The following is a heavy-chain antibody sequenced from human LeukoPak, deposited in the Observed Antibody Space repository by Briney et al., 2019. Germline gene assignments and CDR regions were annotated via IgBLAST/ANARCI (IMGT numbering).Heavy chain of an antibody. CDR1: GYSISSGYY. V-gene: IGHV4-4*07. D-gene: IGHD1-26*01. CDR2: IYTSGST. CDR3: ARESVVGATTRFDY. Sequence: PSETLSLTCAVSGYSISSGYYWSWIRQPAGKGLEWIGRIYTSGSTNYNPSLKSRVTMSVDTSKNQFSLKLSSVTAADTAVYYCARESVVGATTRFDYWGQGTLVTVSS. J-gene: IGHJ4*02.